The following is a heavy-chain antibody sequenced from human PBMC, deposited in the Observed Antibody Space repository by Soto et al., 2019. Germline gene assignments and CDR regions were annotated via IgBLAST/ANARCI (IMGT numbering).Heavy chain of an antibody. CDR2: IWYDGSNK. CDR3: ARDPLSSSYPSYYFDY. J-gene: IGHJ4*02. CDR1: GFTFSSYG. Sequence: GGSVRLSCAASGFTFSSYGMHWVRQAPGKGLEWVAVIWYDGSNKYYADSVKGRFTISRDNSKNTLYLQMNSLRAEDTAVYYCARDPLSSSYPSYYFDYWGQGTLVTVSS. D-gene: IGHD6-6*01. V-gene: IGHV3-33*01.